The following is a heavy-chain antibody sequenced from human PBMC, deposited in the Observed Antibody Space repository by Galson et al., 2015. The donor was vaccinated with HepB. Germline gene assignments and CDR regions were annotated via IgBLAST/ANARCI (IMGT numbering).Heavy chain of an antibody. CDR3: ARAAGRDPTDAFDI. CDR1: GFTVSRNY. CDR2: IYAGGST. V-gene: IGHV3-53*04. D-gene: IGHD1-14*01. J-gene: IGHJ3*02. Sequence: SLRLSCAASGFTVSRNYMNWVRQAPGKGLEWVSVIYAGGSTYYADSVEGRFTISRHDSKNTVYLQMNSLRGEDTALYYCARAAGRDPTDAFDIWGQGTMVTVSS.